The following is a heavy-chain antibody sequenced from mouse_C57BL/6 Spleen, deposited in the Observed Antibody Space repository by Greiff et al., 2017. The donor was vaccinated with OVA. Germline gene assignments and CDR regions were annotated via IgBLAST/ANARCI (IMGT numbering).Heavy chain of an antibody. CDR2: IHPNSGST. CDR3: ARDDYEGGAMDY. J-gene: IGHJ4*01. D-gene: IGHD2-4*01. Sequence: QVQLQQPGAELVKPGASVKLSCKASGYTFTSYWMHWVKQRPGQGLEWIGMIHPNSGSTNYNEKFKSKATLTVDKSSSTAYMQLSSLTSEDSAVYYCARDDYEGGAMDYWGQGTSVTVSS. CDR1: GYTFTSYW. V-gene: IGHV1-64*01.